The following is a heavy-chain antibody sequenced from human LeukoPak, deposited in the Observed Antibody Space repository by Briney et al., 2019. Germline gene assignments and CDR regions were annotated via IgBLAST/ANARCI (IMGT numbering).Heavy chain of an antibody. CDR2: IIPIFGTA. D-gene: IGHD3-10*01. J-gene: IGHJ3*02. V-gene: IGHV1-69*05. Sequence: SVKVSCKTSGSTFSSYAISWVRQAPGQGLEWMGGIIPIFGTANYAQKFQGRVTITTDESTSTAYMELSSLRSEDTAVYYCARERPSELIIGFAFDIWGQGTIVTVSS. CDR3: ARERPSELIIGFAFDI. CDR1: GSTFSSYA.